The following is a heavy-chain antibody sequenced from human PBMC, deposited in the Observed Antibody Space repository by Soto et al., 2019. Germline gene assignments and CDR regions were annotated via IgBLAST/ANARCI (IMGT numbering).Heavy chain of an antibody. V-gene: IGHV5-51*01. J-gene: IGHJ4*01. CDR1: GYKFTSQW. CDR3: AKISNGYPDY. D-gene: IGHD5-18*01. Sequence: GESLKISCKASGYKFTSQWIGWVRQMPGKGLEWMGIIYPGDSDTRYSPSFQGQVTISADKSISTTYLQWSSLKASDTDMYYCAKISNGYPDYWGQGTLVTVYS. CDR2: IYPGDSDT.